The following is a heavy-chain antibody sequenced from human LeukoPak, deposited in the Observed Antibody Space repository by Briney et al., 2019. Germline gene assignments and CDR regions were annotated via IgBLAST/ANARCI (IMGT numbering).Heavy chain of an antibody. Sequence: ASVNVSCRASGYTFTSYGISWVRQAPGQGREWRGWISANNGDTDYPPKLQDRVTMTTDTYTSTAYMERRSLRSDDTAMYYCARESHETREDYWGQGTLVTVSS. J-gene: IGHJ4*02. D-gene: IGHD1-1*01. V-gene: IGHV1-18*01. CDR3: ARESHETREDY. CDR2: ISANNGDT. CDR1: GYTFTSYG.